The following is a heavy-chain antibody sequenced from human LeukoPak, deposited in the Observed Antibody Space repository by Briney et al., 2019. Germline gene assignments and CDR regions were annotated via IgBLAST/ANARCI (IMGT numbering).Heavy chain of an antibody. J-gene: IGHJ2*01. V-gene: IGHV4-59*01. CDR3: ARSFLGDWYFDL. CDR1: GGSISSYY. CDR2: IYYSGST. Sequence: SETLSLTCTVSGGSISSYYWSWIRQPPGKGLEWIGYIYYSGSTNYNPSLKNRVTISVDTSKDQFSLRLTSVTAADTAMYYCARSFLGDWYFDLWGRGTLVTVSS. D-gene: IGHD1-26*01.